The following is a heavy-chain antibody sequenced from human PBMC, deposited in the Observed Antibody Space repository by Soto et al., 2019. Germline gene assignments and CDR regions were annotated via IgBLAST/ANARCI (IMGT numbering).Heavy chain of an antibody. CDR2: INHSGST. CDR1: GGSFSGYY. Sequence: SETLSLTCAVYGGSFSGYYWSWIRQPPGKGLEWIGEINHSGSTNYNPSLKSRVTISVDTSKNQFSLKLSSVTAADTAVYFCASSSFRTRGWGPPLAGYMDVWGKGTTDTVSS. V-gene: IGHV4-34*01. CDR3: ASSSFRTRGWGPPLAGYMDV. D-gene: IGHD3-16*01. J-gene: IGHJ6*03.